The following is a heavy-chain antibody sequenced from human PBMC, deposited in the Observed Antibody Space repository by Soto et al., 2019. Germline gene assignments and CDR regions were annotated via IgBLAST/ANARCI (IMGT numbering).Heavy chain of an antibody. D-gene: IGHD2-15*01. Sequence: EVQLVESGGGLVKPGGSLRLSCAASGFTFSSYSMNWVRQAPGKALEWVSSISSSSSYIYYADSVKGRFTISRDNAKNSVYLQMNSLRAEDTAVYYCARDGLGGGTITWAFDIWGQGTMVTVSS. CDR1: GFTFSSYS. CDR3: ARDGLGGGTITWAFDI. J-gene: IGHJ3*02. CDR2: ISSSSSYI. V-gene: IGHV3-21*01.